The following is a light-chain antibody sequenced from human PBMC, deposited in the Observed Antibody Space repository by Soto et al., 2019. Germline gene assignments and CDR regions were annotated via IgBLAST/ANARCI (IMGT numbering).Light chain of an antibody. V-gene: IGKV1-5*03. CDR3: QQYNRYSWT. J-gene: IGKJ1*01. CDR2: KAS. CDR1: QSINYW. Sequence: DIQMTQSPSTLSASVGDRVTITCRASQSINYWLAWYQQKPGKAPNLLIYKASSLKSGVPSRFSGSGSGTEFTLTISSLQADDFATYYCQQYNRYSWTFGQGTKVDI.